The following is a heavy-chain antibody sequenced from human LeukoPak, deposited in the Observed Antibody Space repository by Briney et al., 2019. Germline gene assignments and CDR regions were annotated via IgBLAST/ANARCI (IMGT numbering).Heavy chain of an antibody. CDR1: GFTFDDYA. CDR3: AKDSRGYDISTGYCDY. Sequence: GGSLRLSCAASGFTFDDYAMHWVRQAPGKGLEWVSLISGDGGSTYYADSVKGRFTISRDNSKNSLYLQMNSLRTEDTALYYCAKDSRGYDISTGYCDYWGQGTLVTVSS. V-gene: IGHV3-43*02. CDR2: ISGDGGST. D-gene: IGHD3-9*01. J-gene: IGHJ4*02.